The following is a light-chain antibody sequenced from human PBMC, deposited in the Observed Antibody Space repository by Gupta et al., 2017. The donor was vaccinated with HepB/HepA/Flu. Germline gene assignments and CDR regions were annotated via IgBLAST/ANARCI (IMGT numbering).Light chain of an antibody. J-gene: IGKJ4*01. CDR1: QSLRHSNGDNY. CDR2: LAS. Sequence: EIVLTQSPLSLPVSPGEPASMSCRSNQSLRHSNGDNYLDWYLQKPGQSPHLLIFLASRRAYGVPDRFSGVGSDTEFTLKISRGEAEDVGIYYCRQELQTPITFGGGTKVDIK. CDR3: RQELQTPIT. V-gene: IGKV2-28*01.